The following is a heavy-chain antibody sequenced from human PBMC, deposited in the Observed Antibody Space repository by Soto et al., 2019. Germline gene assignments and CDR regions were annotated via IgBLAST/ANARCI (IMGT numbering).Heavy chain of an antibody. Sequence: QLQLQESGPGLVKPSETLSLTCTVSGGSISSSSYYWGWIRQPPGKGLEWIGSIYYSGSTYYNPSLKSRVTISVDTSKNQFSLKLSSVTAADTAVYYCARGLRFLEWFDPWGQGTLVTVSS. D-gene: IGHD3-3*01. J-gene: IGHJ5*02. CDR2: IYYSGST. V-gene: IGHV4-39*01. CDR1: GGSISSSSYY. CDR3: ARGLRFLEWFDP.